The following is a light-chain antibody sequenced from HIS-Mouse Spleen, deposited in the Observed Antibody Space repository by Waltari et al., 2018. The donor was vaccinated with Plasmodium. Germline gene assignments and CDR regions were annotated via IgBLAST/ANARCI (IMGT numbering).Light chain of an antibody. CDR2: GAS. CDR3: QQYNNWPIT. V-gene: IGKV3-15*01. Sequence: EIVMMQSPATLSVSPGDRATLSCRARQSVSSNLAWYQQKPGQAPRLLIYGASTRATGIPARFSGSGSGTEFTLTISSMQSEDFAVYYCQQYNNWPITFGQGTRLEIK. CDR1: QSVSSN. J-gene: IGKJ5*01.